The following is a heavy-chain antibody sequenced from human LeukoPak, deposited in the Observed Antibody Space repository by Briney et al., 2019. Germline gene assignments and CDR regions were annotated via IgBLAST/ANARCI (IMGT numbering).Heavy chain of an antibody. CDR2: ISSGGGV. CDR1: GFTVSSTY. Sequence: PGGSLRLSCAASGFTVSSTYMSWVRQAPGRGLEWVSVISSGGGVYYADSVQGRFTISRHNSRNILYLQMNSLKSEDTAVYYCARGIGGSDFWGQGTLVTVSS. D-gene: IGHD3-10*01. V-gene: IGHV3-53*04. CDR3: ARGIGGSDF. J-gene: IGHJ4*02.